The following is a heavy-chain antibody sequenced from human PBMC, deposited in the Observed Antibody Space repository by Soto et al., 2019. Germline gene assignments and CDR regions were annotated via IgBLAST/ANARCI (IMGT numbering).Heavy chain of an antibody. CDR3: ARGGYGVVFDY. V-gene: IGHV4-61*01. D-gene: IGHD4-17*01. Sequence: KPSETLSLTCTVSGGSVSSGSYYWSWIRQPPGKGLEWIGYIYYSGSTNYNPSLKSRVTISVDTSKNQFSLKLSSVTAADTAVYYCARGGYGVVFDYWGQGTLVTV. CDR1: GGSVSSGSYY. J-gene: IGHJ4*02. CDR2: IYYSGST.